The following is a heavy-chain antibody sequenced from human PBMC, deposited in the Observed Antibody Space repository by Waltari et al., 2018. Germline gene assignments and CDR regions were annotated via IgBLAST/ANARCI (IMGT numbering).Heavy chain of an antibody. Sequence: QVQLQESGPGLVKPSETLSLTCTVSGYSISSGYYGGWIRQPPGKGLEWIGSIYHSGSTYYNPSLKSRVTISVDTSKNQFSLKLSSVTAADTAVYYCARMELRGLVFDYWGQGTLVTVSS. V-gene: IGHV4-38-2*02. CDR3: ARMELRGLVFDY. CDR2: IYHSGST. D-gene: IGHD1-26*01. J-gene: IGHJ4*02. CDR1: GYSISSGYY.